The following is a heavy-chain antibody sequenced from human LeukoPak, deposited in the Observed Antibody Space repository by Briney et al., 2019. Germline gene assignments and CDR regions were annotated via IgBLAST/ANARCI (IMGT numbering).Heavy chain of an antibody. D-gene: IGHD5-18*01. Sequence: ASVKVSCKASGYSXTGYYIHWVRQAPGQGLEWMGWINPNSGGANYAQKFQGRVTMTRDTSISTAYMVLVSLTSDDTAVFYCARGDIAIIEDYWGQGTLVTVSS. V-gene: IGHV1-2*02. CDR1: GYSXTGYY. J-gene: IGHJ4*02. CDR3: ARGDIAIIEDY. CDR2: INPNSGGA.